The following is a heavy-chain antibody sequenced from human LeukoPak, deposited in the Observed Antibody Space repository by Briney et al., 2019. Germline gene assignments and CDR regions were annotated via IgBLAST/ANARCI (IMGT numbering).Heavy chain of an antibody. CDR1: GGSFSGYY. V-gene: IGHV4-34*01. J-gene: IGHJ3*02. CDR2: INHSGST. D-gene: IGHD3-16*02. Sequence: PSETLSLTCAVYGGSFSGYYWSWIRQPPGKGLEWIGEINHSGSTNYNPSLKSRVTISVDTSKNQFSLKLSSVTAADTAVYYCARVRRVDYVWGSYRYTNAFDIWGQGTMVTVSS. CDR3: ARVRRVDYVWGSYRYTNAFDI.